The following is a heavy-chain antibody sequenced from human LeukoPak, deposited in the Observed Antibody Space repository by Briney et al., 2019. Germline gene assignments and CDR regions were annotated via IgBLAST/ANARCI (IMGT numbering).Heavy chain of an antibody. Sequence: ASVKVSCKASGGTFSSYAISWVRQAPGQGLEWMGGIIPIFGTANYAQKFQGRVTITADESTSTVYMELSSLRSEDTAVYYCARAGYGTIFGVVTGFDYWGQGTLVTVSS. J-gene: IGHJ4*02. D-gene: IGHD3-3*01. CDR3: ARAGYGTIFGVVTGFDY. CDR1: GGTFSSYA. CDR2: IIPIFGTA. V-gene: IGHV1-69*01.